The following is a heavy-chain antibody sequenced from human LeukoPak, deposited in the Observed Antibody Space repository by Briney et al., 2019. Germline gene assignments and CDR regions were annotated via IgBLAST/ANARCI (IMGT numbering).Heavy chain of an antibody. V-gene: IGHV3-21*01. CDR1: GFTFSSYS. D-gene: IGHD6-13*01. CDR2: ISSSSSYI. CDR3: ARDESRAAGSSTDWFDP. J-gene: IGHJ5*02. Sequence: KPGGSLRLSCAASGFTFSSYSMNWVRQAPGKGLEWVSSISSSSSYIYYADSVKGRFTISRDNAKNSLYLQMNSLRAEGTAVYYCARDESRAAGSSTDWFDPWGQGTLVTVSS.